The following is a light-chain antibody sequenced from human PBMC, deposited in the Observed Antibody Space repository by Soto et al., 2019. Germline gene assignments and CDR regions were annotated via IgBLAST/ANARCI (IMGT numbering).Light chain of an antibody. Sequence: DIQMTQSPSSLSASVGDRVTITCRTSQSISSHLSWYRQKPGEAPMLLIYPASTLQSGVPSRFSGSGSGTDFTLTISSLQPEDFATFYCQQTYSIPLTFGGGTKVEIK. CDR3: QQTYSIPLT. V-gene: IGKV1-39*01. CDR2: PAS. J-gene: IGKJ4*01. CDR1: QSISSH.